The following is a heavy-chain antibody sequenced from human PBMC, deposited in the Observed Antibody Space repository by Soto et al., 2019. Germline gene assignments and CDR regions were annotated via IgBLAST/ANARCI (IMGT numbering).Heavy chain of an antibody. CDR1: GYSFHNYG. V-gene: IGHV1-18*04. CDR2: ISGQIAKT. J-gene: IGHJ4*02. D-gene: IGHD1-26*01. Sequence: QVQLVQSGPEVKKPGASVKVSCKTSGYSFHNYGIIWVRQAPGQGLEWMGWISGQIAKTNYAQKFQGKVTMTTDTSTSTAYRELTTLTSDYTAMYYCARGPPSGSFSLTPRYWGQGTLVTVSS. CDR3: ARGPPSGSFSLTPRY.